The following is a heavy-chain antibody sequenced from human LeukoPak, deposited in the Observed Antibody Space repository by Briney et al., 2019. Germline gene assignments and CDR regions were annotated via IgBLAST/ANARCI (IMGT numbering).Heavy chain of an antibody. D-gene: IGHD3-10*01. CDR1: GYTFTSYY. Sequence: ASVKVSCKASGYTFTSYYMHWVRQAPGQGLEWMGIINPSGGSTSYAQKFQGRVTMTRDTSTSTVYMELSSLRSEDTAVYYCARDRIYYGSGDLQSWFDPWGQGTLVTVSS. CDR3: ARDRIYYGSGDLQSWFDP. V-gene: IGHV1-46*01. J-gene: IGHJ5*02. CDR2: INPSGGST.